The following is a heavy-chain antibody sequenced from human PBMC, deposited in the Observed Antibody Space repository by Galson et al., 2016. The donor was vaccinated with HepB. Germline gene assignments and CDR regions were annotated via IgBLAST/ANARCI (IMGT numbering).Heavy chain of an antibody. J-gene: IGHJ4*02. CDR3: ARVDWGSHFDY. V-gene: IGHV4-31*03. CDR1: GGSISSDGYS. CDR2: IYSSGRT. D-gene: IGHD2-21*01. Sequence: TLSLTCTVSGGSISSDGYSWSWIRQHPGKGLEWIGHIYSSGRTYYNTSLKSRITMSVDTSKNQFSLKLRTVTAADTAVYYCARVDWGSHFDYWGQGTLVSVSS.